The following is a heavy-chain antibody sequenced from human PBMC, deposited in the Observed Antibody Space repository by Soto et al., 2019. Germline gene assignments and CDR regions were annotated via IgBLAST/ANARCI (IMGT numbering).Heavy chain of an antibody. J-gene: IGHJ4*02. CDR2: ISYDGSNK. CDR1: GFTFSSYA. Sequence: QVQLVESGGGVVQPGRSLRLSCAASGFTFSSYAMHWVRQAPGKGLEWVAVISYDGSNKYYADSVKGRFTISRDNSKNTLYLQMNSLRAEDTAVYYWARGLQLRFLDLFDYWGQGTLVTVSS. D-gene: IGHD3-3*01. V-gene: IGHV3-30-3*01. CDR3: ARGLQLRFLDLFDY.